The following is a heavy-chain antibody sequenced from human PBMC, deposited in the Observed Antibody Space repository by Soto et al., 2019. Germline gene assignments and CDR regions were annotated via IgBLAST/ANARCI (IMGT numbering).Heavy chain of an antibody. CDR3: ARMLYYYDSSGYPYYFDY. CDR2: IYPGDSDT. CDR1: GYSFTSYW. J-gene: IGHJ4*02. D-gene: IGHD3-22*01. Sequence: PGESLKISCKGSGYSFTSYWIGWVRQMPGKGLEWMGIIYPGDSDTRYSPSFQGQVTISADKSISTAYLQWSSLKASDTAMYYCARMLYYYDSSGYPYYFDYCGQGTLVTVSS. V-gene: IGHV5-51*01.